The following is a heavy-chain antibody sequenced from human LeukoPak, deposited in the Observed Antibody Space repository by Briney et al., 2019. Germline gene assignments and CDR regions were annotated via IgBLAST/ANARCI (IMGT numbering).Heavy chain of an antibody. CDR2: IYSTGRV. CDR1: GDSISSGNYY. Sequence: SETLSLTCTVSGDSISSGNYYWTWLRQPAGKVLEWIGRIYSTGRVYYNPSLKSRVTMLLDTSKNHISLKLTSLTAADTAIYFCARASETAMITLWGQGTLVTVSS. J-gene: IGHJ4*02. V-gene: IGHV4-61*02. D-gene: IGHD5-18*01. CDR3: ARASETAMITL.